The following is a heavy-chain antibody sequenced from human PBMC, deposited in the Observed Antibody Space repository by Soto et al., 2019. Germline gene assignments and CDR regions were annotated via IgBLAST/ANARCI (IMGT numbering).Heavy chain of an antibody. D-gene: IGHD6-19*01. CDR1: GFTFDDYA. Sequence: EVQLVESGGGLVQPGRSLRLSCAASGFTFDDYAMHWVRQAPGKGLAWVSGISWNSGSIGYADSVKGRFTISRDNAKNSLYLQMNSLRAEDTALYYCAKVRTVYSSGWPLFDYWGQGTLVTVSS. J-gene: IGHJ4*02. CDR3: AKVRTVYSSGWPLFDY. CDR2: ISWNSGSI. V-gene: IGHV3-9*01.